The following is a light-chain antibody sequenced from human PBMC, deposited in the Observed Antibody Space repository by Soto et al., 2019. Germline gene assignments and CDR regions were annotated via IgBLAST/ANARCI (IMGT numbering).Light chain of an antibody. J-gene: IGLJ7*01. CDR3: GTWDFSLSAGV. Sequence: QSVLTQPPSVSAAPGQNVTISCSGSDSNIGKNYVSWFQQVPGAAPKLLIFDDHKRPSGIPDRFSGSRSGTSATLGITGLQTGDEADYYCGTWDFSLSAGVFGGGTQLTVL. CDR2: DDH. V-gene: IGLV1-51*01. CDR1: DSNIGKNY.